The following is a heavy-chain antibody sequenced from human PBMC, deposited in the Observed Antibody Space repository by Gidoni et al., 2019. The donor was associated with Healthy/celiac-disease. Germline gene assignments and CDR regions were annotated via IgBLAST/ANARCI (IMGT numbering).Heavy chain of an antibody. D-gene: IGHD5-12*01. Sequence: EVQLVESGGGLVQPGGSLRLPCAASGFTFSSYWMSWVRQAPGKGLEWVANIKQDGSEKYYVDSVKGRFTISRDNAKNSLYLQMNSLRAEDTAVYYCARGGYSGYAAFDYWGQGTLVTVSS. J-gene: IGHJ4*02. V-gene: IGHV3-7*03. CDR2: IKQDGSEK. CDR1: GFTFSSYW. CDR3: ARGGYSGYAAFDY.